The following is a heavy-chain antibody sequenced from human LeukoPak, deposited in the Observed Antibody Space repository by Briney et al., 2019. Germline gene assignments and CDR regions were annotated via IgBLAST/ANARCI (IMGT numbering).Heavy chain of an antibody. D-gene: IGHD6-13*01. CDR2: INPNSGGT. Sequence: ASVKVSCKASGYTFTGYYMHWVRQAPGQGLEWMGWINPNSGGTNYAQKLQGRVTMTTDTSTSTAYMELRSLRSDDTAAYYCARVYSSSWYAEYFQHWGQGTLVTVSS. CDR1: GYTFTGYY. CDR3: ARVYSSSWYAEYFQH. J-gene: IGHJ1*01. V-gene: IGHV1-2*02.